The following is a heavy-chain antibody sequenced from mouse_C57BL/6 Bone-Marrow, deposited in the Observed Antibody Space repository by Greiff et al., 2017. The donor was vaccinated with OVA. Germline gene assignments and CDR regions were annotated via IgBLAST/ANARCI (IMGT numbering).Heavy chain of an antibody. J-gene: IGHJ3*01. V-gene: IGHV14-4*01. CDR1: GFNIKDDY. CDR2: IDPENGDT. CDR3: TTSITTRAWCAY. Sequence: EVQLVESGAELVRPGASVKLSCTASGFNIKDDYMHWVKQRPEQGLEWIGWIDPENGDTEYASKFQGKATITADTSSNTAYLQLSSLTSEDTAVYYCTTSITTRAWCAYWGQGTLVTVSA. D-gene: IGHD1-1*01.